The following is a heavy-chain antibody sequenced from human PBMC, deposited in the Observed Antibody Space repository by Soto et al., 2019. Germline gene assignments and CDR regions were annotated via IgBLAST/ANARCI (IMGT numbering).Heavy chain of an antibody. CDR2: ITSDGSAQ. CDR3: AGEHGYHFDP. V-gene: IGHV3-7*01. CDR1: GFTFSTDW. D-gene: IGHD6-13*01. J-gene: IGHJ5*02. Sequence: EVQLVESGGGLVQPGGSLRLSCAASGFTFSTDWMSWVRQAPGKWLEWVATITSDGSAQYYVDSVKGRFTISRDNARNSLYLQMSSLGADDTAVYYFAGEHGYHFDPWGQGTLVTVSS.